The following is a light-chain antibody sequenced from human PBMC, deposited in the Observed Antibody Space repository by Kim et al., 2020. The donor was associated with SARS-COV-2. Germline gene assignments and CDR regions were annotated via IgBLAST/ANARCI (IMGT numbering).Light chain of an antibody. CDR3: QQYYSIPIT. J-gene: IGKJ5*01. CDR2: WAS. V-gene: IGKV4-1*01. CDR1: QSVLYSSNNKSY. Sequence: ATINCKSSQSVLYSSNNKSYLAWYQQKPGQPPKLLIYWASTRESGVPDRFSGSGSGTDFTLTISSLQAEDVAVYYCQQYYSIPITFGQGTRLEIK.